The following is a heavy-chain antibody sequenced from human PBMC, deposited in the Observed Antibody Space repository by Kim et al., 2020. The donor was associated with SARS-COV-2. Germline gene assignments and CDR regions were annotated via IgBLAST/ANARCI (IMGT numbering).Heavy chain of an antibody. CDR1: GFTFSSYA. J-gene: IGHJ4*02. V-gene: IGHV3-30*04. Sequence: GGSLRLSCAASGFTFSSYAMHWVRQAPGKGLEWVAVISYDGRNKYYVDSVKGRFTISRDNSKNTLYLQMNSLRAEDTAVYYCARPYSGSYLSYFDYWGQG. CDR2: ISYDGRNK. D-gene: IGHD1-26*01. CDR3: ARPYSGSYLSYFDY.